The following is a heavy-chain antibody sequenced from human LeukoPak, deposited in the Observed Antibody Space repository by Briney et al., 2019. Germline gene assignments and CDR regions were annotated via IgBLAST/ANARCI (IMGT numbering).Heavy chain of an antibody. D-gene: IGHD2-8*01. CDR3: TTVDFDGASSNY. CDR1: GFTFSNAW. J-gene: IGHJ4*02. V-gene: IGHV3-15*01. CDR2: IKSKVAGGTT. Sequence: SGGSLRLSCTASGFTFSNAWMTWVRQAPGQGLEWVGRIKSKVAGGTTDYAAPMTGRFSISRDDSKNTVYLQMNSLQIEDTGMYYCTTVDFDGASSNYWGQGTLVTVSS.